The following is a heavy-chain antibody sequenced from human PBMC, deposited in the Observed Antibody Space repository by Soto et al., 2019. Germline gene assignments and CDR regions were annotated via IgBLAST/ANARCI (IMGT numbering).Heavy chain of an antibody. Sequence: PSETLSLTCTVSCGSVSSGSYFWSWIRQPPGKGLEWIGYIYYSGSTNYNPSLKSRVTISVDTSKNQFSLKLSSVTAADTAVYYCARFVVVTAILNYWGQGTLVTVSS. J-gene: IGHJ4*02. D-gene: IGHD2-21*02. CDR2: IYYSGST. V-gene: IGHV4-61*01. CDR1: CGSVSSGSYF. CDR3: ARFVVVTAILNY.